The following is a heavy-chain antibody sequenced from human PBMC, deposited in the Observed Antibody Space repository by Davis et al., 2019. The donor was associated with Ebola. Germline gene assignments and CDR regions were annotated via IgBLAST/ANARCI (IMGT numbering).Heavy chain of an antibody. CDR3: ARDLWDVVAPAAIDAYYYGMDV. CDR1: GFTFSSYE. CDR2: ISSSSSYI. D-gene: IGHD2-2*01. J-gene: IGHJ6*02. Sequence: GGSLRLSCAASGFTFSSYEMNWVRQAPGKGLEWVSSISSSSSYIYYADSVKGRFTISRDNAKNSLYLQMNSLRAADTAVYYCARDLWDVVAPAAIDAYYYGMDVWGQGTTVTVSS. V-gene: IGHV3-21*01.